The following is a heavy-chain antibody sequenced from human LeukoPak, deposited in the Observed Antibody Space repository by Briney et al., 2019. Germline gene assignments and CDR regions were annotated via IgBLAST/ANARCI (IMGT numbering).Heavy chain of an antibody. V-gene: IGHV4-59*01. CDR1: GASITSYY. CDR3: ARFGSGWWYNDY. D-gene: IGHD6-19*01. Sequence: SETLSLTCAVSGASITSYYWTWIRQPPGKGLEWIGYIYHTGNIKYNPSLNSRVTISIDTSKNQFSLKLSSVTATDTAVYYCARFGSGWWYNDYWGQGTLVTVSS. CDR2: IYHTGNI. J-gene: IGHJ4*02.